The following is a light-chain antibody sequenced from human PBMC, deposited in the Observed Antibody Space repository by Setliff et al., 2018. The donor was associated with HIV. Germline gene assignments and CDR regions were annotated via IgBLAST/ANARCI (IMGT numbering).Light chain of an antibody. CDR2: DVT. Sequence: QSALTQPRSVSGSPGQSVTFSCTGSSSDIGTYNYVSWYQQHPGKAPKLMIYDVTNRPSGVSNRFSGTKSGNTASLTISGLQAEDEADYYCSSYTSTTTYVFGTGTKV. V-gene: IGLV2-14*03. CDR1: SSDIGTYNY. CDR3: SSYTSTTTYV. J-gene: IGLJ1*01.